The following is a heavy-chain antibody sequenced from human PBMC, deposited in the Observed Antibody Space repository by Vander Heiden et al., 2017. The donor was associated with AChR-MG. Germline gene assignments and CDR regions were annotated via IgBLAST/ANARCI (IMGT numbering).Heavy chain of an antibody. CDR3: ARDGNVLRYFDSLSYGMDV. V-gene: IGHV3-21*01. CDR1: GFTFIRYT. CDR2: ISSSSSYI. Sequence: EVQLVESGGGLVKPGGSLRLSCAASGFTFIRYTMNWVRQAPGKGLEWVSSISSSSSYIYYADSVKGRFTISRDNAKNSLYLQMNSLRAEDTAVYYCARDGNVLRYFDSLSYGMDVWGQGTTVTVSS. D-gene: IGHD3-9*01. J-gene: IGHJ6*02.